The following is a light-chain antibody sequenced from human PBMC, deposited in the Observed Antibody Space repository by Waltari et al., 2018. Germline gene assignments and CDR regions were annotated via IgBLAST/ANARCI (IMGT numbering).Light chain of an antibody. V-gene: IGLV3-21*01. Sequence: YVLTQPPSVSVAPGTTAPLTCGGANIESKRVNWYQQKAGQAPVLVLFYDTDRPSGIPDRFSGSNSGNTATLTISWVEAGDEADYHCQVWDDTTNSGVFGGGTRLTVL. CDR2: YDT. J-gene: IGLJ3*02. CDR1: NIESKR. CDR3: QVWDDTTNSGV.